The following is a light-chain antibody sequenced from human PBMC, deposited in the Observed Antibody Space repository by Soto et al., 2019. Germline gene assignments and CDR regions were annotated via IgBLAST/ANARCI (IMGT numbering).Light chain of an antibody. Sequence: QSVLTQPHSASGTPGQRVTISCSGSSSNIGSNSVHWFQQVPGTAPKPLIYSSNQRPSGVPERFSGSKSGTSASLAISGLQSEDEADYYWAAWDDRLNGHIFGTGTKVIVL. CDR2: SSN. CDR3: AAWDDRLNGHI. J-gene: IGLJ1*01. V-gene: IGLV1-44*01. CDR1: SSNIGSNS.